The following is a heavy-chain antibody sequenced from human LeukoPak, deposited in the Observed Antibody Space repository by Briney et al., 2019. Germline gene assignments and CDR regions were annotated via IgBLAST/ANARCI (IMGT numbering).Heavy chain of an antibody. CDR1: GFTFDDYG. CDR3: AKDGYYDILTERSYYYMDV. Sequence: PGGSLRLSCAASGFTFDDYGMSWVRQAPGKGLEWVSGINWNGGSTGYADSVKGRFTISRDNAKNSLYLQMNSLRAEDTAVYYCAKDGYYDILTERSYYYMDVWGKGTTVTVSS. D-gene: IGHD3-9*01. V-gene: IGHV3-20*04. J-gene: IGHJ6*03. CDR2: INWNGGST.